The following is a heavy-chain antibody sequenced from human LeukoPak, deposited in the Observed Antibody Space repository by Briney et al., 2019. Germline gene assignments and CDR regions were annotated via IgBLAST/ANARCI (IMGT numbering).Heavy chain of an antibody. Sequence: SETLSLTCAVYGESFCGYYWRRIRQPPGKGREWIVEIYHSGSNNYNPYLKSRVTISVDTSKNQFSLKLSSVTAADTAVYYCARGGAYCSSTSCPTSYFDYWGQGTLVTVSS. CDR1: GESFCGYY. CDR3: ARGGAYCSSTSCPTSYFDY. CDR2: IYHSGSN. J-gene: IGHJ4*02. V-gene: IGHV4-34*01. D-gene: IGHD2-2*01.